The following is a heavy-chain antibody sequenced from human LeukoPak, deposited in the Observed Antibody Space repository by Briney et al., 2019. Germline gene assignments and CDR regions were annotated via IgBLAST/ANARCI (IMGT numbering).Heavy chain of an antibody. CDR3: AKGHYDILTGYFGDYFDY. V-gene: IGHV4-4*07. Sequence: SETLSLTCTVSGGSISSYYWSWIRQPAGKGLEWIGRIYTSGSTNYNPSLKSRVTMSVDTSENQFSLKLSSVTAADTAVYYCAKGHYDILTGYFGDYFDYWGQGTLVTVSS. D-gene: IGHD3-9*01. CDR2: IYTSGST. CDR1: GGSISSYY. J-gene: IGHJ4*02.